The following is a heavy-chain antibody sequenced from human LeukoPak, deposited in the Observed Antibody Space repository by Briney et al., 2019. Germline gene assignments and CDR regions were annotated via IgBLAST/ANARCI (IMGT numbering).Heavy chain of an antibody. Sequence: GGSLRLSCAASGFTFSSYSMNWVRQAPGPGLEWVSSISSSSSYIYYADSVKGRFTISRDNAKNSLYLQMNSLRAEDTAVYYCARAIVVVPAAPVDYWGQGTLVTVSS. J-gene: IGHJ4*02. CDR1: GFTFSSYS. D-gene: IGHD2-2*01. V-gene: IGHV3-21*01. CDR2: ISSSSSYI. CDR3: ARAIVVVPAAPVDY.